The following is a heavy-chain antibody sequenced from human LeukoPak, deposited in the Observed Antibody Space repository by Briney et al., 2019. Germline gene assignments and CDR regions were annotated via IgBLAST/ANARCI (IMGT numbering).Heavy chain of an antibody. J-gene: IGHJ6*02. D-gene: IGHD3-3*01. CDR3: ARVFWSCYGPTPPYYYYGMDV. CDR1: GYTFTSYG. V-gene: IGHV1-18*01. CDR2: ISAYNGNT. Sequence: GASVKVSCKASGYTFTSYGISWVRQAPGQGLEWMGWISAYNGNTNYAQKLQGRVTMTTDTSTSTAYMELRSLRSDDTAVYYCARVFWSCYGPTPPYYYYGMDVWGQGTTVTVSS.